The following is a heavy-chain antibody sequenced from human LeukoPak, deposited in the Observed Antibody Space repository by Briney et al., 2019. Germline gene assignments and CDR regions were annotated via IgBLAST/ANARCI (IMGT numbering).Heavy chain of an antibody. CDR3: AKAAAERCASIKCYPFDS. CDR2: IIGPGGDT. Sequence: GGSLRLSCTASGFSFNSYAMNWVRPAPGKGLEWVASIIGPGGDTYHAGSVRGRFTISRDNSKNTLYLQMSHLRVEDTALYYCAKAAAERCASIKCYPFDSWGQGTLVAVSS. D-gene: IGHD1-1*01. J-gene: IGHJ4*02. V-gene: IGHV3-23*01. CDR1: GFSFNSYA.